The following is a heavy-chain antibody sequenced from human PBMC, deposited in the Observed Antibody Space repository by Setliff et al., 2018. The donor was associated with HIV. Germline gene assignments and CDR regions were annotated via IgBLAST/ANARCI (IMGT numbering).Heavy chain of an antibody. Sequence: PSETLSLTCSVSGVTISSHFWTWIRQPAGKGLEWIGRAYTGGSTNYNPSLKSRVSMSVDTSKNQFYLHLSSVTAADTAVYYCARDKRDDNFLTSRISSVFDFWGEGTLVTVSS. CDR1: GVTISSHF. D-gene: IGHD1-1*01. CDR3: ARDKRDDNFLTSRISSVFDF. J-gene: IGHJ4*02. CDR2: AYTGGST. V-gene: IGHV4-4*07.